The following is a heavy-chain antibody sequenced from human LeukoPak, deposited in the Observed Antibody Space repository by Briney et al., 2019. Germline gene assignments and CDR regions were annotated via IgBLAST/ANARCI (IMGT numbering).Heavy chain of an antibody. CDR2: IYYSGIT. Sequence: SETLSLTCTVSGVSISTVGYYWGWIRQPPGKGLEWIGSIYYSGITYYNPSLKSRVTISVDTSKNQFSLKLSSVTAADTAVYYCARRSSTRRAGPAYYFDYWGQGTLVTVSS. J-gene: IGHJ4*02. V-gene: IGHV4-39*07. CDR3: ARRSSTRRAGPAYYFDY. D-gene: IGHD6-25*01. CDR1: GVSISTVGYY.